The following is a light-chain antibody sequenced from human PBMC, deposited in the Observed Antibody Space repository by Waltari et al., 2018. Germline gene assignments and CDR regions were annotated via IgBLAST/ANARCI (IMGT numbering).Light chain of an antibody. V-gene: IGKV1-39*01. Sequence: DIQMTQSPSSLSASVGDRVTITCRASQSSSDYLNWYQQKPGKAPKLLIYAASTLQSGVPSRFSDSGSGTDFALTISSLQPEDFATYYCQQSYSFGQGTRLEIK. J-gene: IGKJ5*01. CDR2: AAS. CDR1: QSSSDY. CDR3: QQSYS.